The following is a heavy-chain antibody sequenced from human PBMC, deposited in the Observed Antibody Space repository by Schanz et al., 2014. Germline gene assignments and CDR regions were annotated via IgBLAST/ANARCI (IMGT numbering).Heavy chain of an antibody. V-gene: IGHV3-23*04. J-gene: IGHJ4*02. CDR2: ISGSGGST. CDR1: GFTFGDYA. Sequence: EVQLAESGGGLVQPGGSLRLSCAASGFTFGDYAMTWVRQAPGKGLEWVSAISGSGGSTYYADSVKGRFTISRDNSKNTLYLQMNSLRAEDTAVYYCARGGPAYYFDDWGQGTLVTVSS. CDR3: ARGGPAYYFDD.